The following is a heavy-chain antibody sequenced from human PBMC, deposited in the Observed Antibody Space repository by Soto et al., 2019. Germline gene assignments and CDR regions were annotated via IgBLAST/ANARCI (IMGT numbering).Heavy chain of an antibody. Sequence: QVQLVESGGGVVQPGRSLRLSCAASGFTFSSYAMHWVRQAPGKGLEWVAVISYDGSNKYYADSVKGRFTISRDNSKNTLYLQMNSLRAEDTAVYYCARDKPNRAYYYYGMDVWGQGTTVTVSS. CDR3: ARDKPNRAYYYYGMDV. J-gene: IGHJ6*02. V-gene: IGHV3-30-3*01. CDR1: GFTFSSYA. CDR2: ISYDGSNK.